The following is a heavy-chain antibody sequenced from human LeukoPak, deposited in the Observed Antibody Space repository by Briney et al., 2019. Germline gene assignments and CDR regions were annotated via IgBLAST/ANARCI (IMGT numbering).Heavy chain of an antibody. Sequence: SETLSLTCAVYGGSFSGYYWSWIRQPPGEGLEWIGEINHSGSTNYNPSLKSRVTISVDTSKNQFSLKLSSVTAADTAVYYCARGSYCSSTSCENAFDIWGQGTMVTVSS. CDR3: ARGSYCSSTSCENAFDI. J-gene: IGHJ3*02. CDR2: INHSGST. D-gene: IGHD2-2*01. CDR1: GGSFSGYY. V-gene: IGHV4-34*01.